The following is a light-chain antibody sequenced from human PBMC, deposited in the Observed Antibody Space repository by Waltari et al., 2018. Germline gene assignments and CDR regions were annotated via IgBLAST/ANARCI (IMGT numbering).Light chain of an antibody. CDR2: DVS. CDR1: SSDVGGYNY. V-gene: IGLV2-14*03. J-gene: IGLJ1*01. Sequence: QSALTQPTSVSGSPGQSITISCTGTSSDVGGYNYVSWYQQHPGRAPKVMIYDVSNRPSGVSNRFSGSKSGNTASLTISGLQAEDEADYYCSSYTSSSIFYVFGTGTKVTVL. CDR3: SSYTSSSIFYV.